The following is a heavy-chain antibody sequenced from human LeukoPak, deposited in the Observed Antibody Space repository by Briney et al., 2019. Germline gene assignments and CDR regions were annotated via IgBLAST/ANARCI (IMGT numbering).Heavy chain of an antibody. CDR2: IYPGDSDT. J-gene: IGHJ4*02. CDR3: ARRLGVIRGVIPYYFDY. CDR1: GYSFTSYW. D-gene: IGHD3-10*01. Sequence: GESLKISCKGSGYSFTSYWIGWVRQMPGKGLESMGIIYPGDSDTRYRPSFQGQVTISADKSINTAYLQWSNLRASDTAIYYCARRLGVIRGVIPYYFDYWGQGTLVTVSS. V-gene: IGHV5-51*01.